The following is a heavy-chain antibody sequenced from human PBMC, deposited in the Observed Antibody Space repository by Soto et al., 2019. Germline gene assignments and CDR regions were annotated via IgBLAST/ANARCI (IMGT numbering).Heavy chain of an antibody. CDR1: GFTFSSYS. J-gene: IGHJ6*02. Sequence: EVQLVESGGGLVKPGGSLRLSCAASGFTFSSYSMNCVRQAPGKGLEWVSSISSSSSYIYYADSVKGRFTISRDNAKNSLYLQMNSLRDEDTAVYYCARDDYCDNCMDVWGQGTTVTVSS. V-gene: IGHV3-21*01. D-gene: IGHD4-17*01. CDR2: ISSSSSYI. CDR3: ARDDYCDNCMDV.